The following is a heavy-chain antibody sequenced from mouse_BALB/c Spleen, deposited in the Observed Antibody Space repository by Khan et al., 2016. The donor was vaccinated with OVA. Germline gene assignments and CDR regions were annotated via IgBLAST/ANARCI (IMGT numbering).Heavy chain of an antibody. CDR2: INPSTGYT. Sequence: QVQLKESGAELAKPGASVKMSCKASGYTFINYWILWVKQRPGQGLEWIGYINPSTGYTEYNQNFKDKATLTADTSSSTAYMQLSSLPSEDSAVYYCARRGLRWDFDYWGQGTTLTVSS. CDR1: GYTFINYW. J-gene: IGHJ2*01. CDR3: ARRGLRWDFDY. D-gene: IGHD1-1*01. V-gene: IGHV1-7*01.